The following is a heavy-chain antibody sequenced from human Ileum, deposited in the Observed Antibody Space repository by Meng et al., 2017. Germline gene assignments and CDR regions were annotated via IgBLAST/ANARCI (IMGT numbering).Heavy chain of an antibody. V-gene: IGHV4-4*02. J-gene: IGHJ4*02. CDR3: ARHIGVPGTRGFDY. D-gene: IGHD6-19*01. CDR1: GASISSGDW. CDR2: MYHSGTT. Sequence: VQVHGSHPGLVHPSETLFLTSAVSGASISSGDWWSWVRQSQGKGLEWIGEMYHSGTTNYNTSLKSRVTISLDTSKNQLSLKLTSVTAADTAVYYCARHIGVPGTRGFDYWGQGTLVTVSS.